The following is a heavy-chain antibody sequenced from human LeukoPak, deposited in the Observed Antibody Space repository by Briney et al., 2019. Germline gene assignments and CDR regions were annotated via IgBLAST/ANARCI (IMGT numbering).Heavy chain of an antibody. V-gene: IGHV4-4*02. J-gene: IGHJ4*02. D-gene: IGHD3-22*01. CDR3: ASRSGAFPPGGL. Sequence: SETLSLSPAVSGGSIPTTKWWSWFRQPPGKGLEWIGEVHLSGASNYNPSLKSRVSMSIDNSKNQLSLKLTSVTAADTAIYYCASRSGAFPPGGLWARGTLVTVSS. CDR2: VHLSGAS. CDR1: GGSIPTTKW.